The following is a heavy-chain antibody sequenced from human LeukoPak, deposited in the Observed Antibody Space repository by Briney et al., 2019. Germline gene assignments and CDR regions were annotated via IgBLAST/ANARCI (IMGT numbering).Heavy chain of an antibody. J-gene: IGHJ3*02. CDR2: INPSGGST. D-gene: IGHD6-13*01. CDR1: GYTFTSYY. Sequence: ASVKVSCKASGYTFTSYYMHWVRLAPGQGLEWMGIINPSGGSTSYAQKFQGRVTMTRDTSTSTVYMELSSLRSEDTAVYYCARRWPSSIPNHDAFDIWGQGTMVTVSS. V-gene: IGHV1-46*01. CDR3: ARRWPSSIPNHDAFDI.